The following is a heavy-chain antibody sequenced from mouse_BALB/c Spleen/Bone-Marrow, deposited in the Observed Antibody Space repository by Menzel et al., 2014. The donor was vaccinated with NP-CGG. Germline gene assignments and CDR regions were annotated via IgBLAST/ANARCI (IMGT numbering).Heavy chain of an antibody. V-gene: IGHV5-9-4*01. J-gene: IGHJ2*01. CDR2: ISSGGSYT. Sequence: EVKLMESGGGLVEPGGSLKLSCAASGFTFSYYAMSWVRQSPEKRLEWVAEISSGGSYTYYPDTVTGRFTISRDNAKNTLYLEMSSLRSEDTAMYYCAGDRYSFDYWGQGTTLTVSS. CDR1: GFTFSYYA. CDR3: AGDRYSFDY. D-gene: IGHD2-14*01.